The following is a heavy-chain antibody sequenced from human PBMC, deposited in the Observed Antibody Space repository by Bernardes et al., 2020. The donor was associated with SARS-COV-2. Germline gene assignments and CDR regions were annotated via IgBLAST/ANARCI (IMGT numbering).Heavy chain of an antibody. Sequence: GGSLRLSCAASGFTLSNYPMSWVRQAPGKGLEWVSSINDIGISSYYADSVKGRFTISRDNSKNTLYLQMDSLRADDTAIYYCANPTGYPDFWGQGTLVTVSS. CDR3: ANPTGYPDF. CDR1: GFTLSNYP. V-gene: IGHV3-23*01. J-gene: IGHJ4*02. CDR2: INDIGISS. D-gene: IGHD5-12*01.